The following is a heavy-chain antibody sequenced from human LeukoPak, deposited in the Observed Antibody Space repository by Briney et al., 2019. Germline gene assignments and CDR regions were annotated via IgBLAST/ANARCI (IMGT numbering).Heavy chain of an antibody. CDR3: AKYLDMGSGSYQDAFDI. D-gene: IGHD1-26*01. J-gene: IGHJ3*02. CDR2: ISISSSTI. Sequence: GGSLRLSCAASQFAFNDYFMSWVRQAPGKGLEWLSYISISSSTIYYADSVKGRFTISRDNSKNTLYLQMNSLRAEDTAVYYCAKYLDMGSGSYQDAFDIWGQGTMVTVSS. CDR1: QFAFNDYF. V-gene: IGHV3-11*01.